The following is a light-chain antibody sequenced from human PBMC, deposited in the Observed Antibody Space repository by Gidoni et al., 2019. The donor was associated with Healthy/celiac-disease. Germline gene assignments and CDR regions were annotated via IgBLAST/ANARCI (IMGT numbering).Light chain of an antibody. CDR1: QSVSSSY. CDR3: QQYGSSPRRT. Sequence: EIVLTQSPGTLSLSPGERATLSCRASQSVSSSYLAWYQQKPGQAPMLLIYGASSRATGIPDRFSGSGSGTDFTLTISRLEPEDFAVYYCQQYGSSPRRTFGQGTKVEIK. V-gene: IGKV3-20*01. J-gene: IGKJ1*01. CDR2: GAS.